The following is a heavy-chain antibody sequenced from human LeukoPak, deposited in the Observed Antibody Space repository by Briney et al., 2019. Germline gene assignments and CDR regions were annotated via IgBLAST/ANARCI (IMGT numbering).Heavy chain of an antibody. Sequence: PGGSLRLSCAASGFTFSSYAMHWVRQAPGKGLEWVAVISYDGSNKYYADSVKGRFTTSRDNSKNTLYLQMNSLRAEDTAVYYCARDGGSYFSFYYMDVWGKGTTVTVSS. CDR2: ISYDGSNK. J-gene: IGHJ6*03. V-gene: IGHV3-30*01. CDR3: ARDGGSYFSFYYMDV. D-gene: IGHD1-26*01. CDR1: GFTFSSYA.